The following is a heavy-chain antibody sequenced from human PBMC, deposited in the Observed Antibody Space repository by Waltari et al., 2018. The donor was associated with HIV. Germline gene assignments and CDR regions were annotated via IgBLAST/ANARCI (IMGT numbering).Heavy chain of an antibody. Sequence: QVQLQESGPGLVKPSETLSLTCTVSGGSISSYYWSWIRQPPGKGLEWIGYIYYSGSTNYNPSLKSRVTISVDTSKNQFSLKLSSVTAADTAVYYCASGWSSPEDYWGQGTLVTVSS. CDR2: IYYSGST. D-gene: IGHD6-19*01. J-gene: IGHJ4*02. CDR3: ASGWSSPEDY. CDR1: GGSISSYY. V-gene: IGHV4-59*01.